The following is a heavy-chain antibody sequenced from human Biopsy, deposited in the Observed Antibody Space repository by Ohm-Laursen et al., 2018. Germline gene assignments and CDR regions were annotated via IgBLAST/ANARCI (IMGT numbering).Heavy chain of an antibody. Sequence: SLRLSCTASGFNFSIYGMNWVRQAPGKGLEWVSSISASGNHIYYTDSVKGRFTVSRDNGKNSVYLQMNSLRVEDTAVYYCARDGEAKYCKHGVCPSDFWGQGTLVTVSS. CDR2: ISASGNHI. J-gene: IGHJ4*02. D-gene: IGHD2-8*01. CDR3: ARDGEAKYCKHGVCPSDF. V-gene: IGHV3-21*01. CDR1: GFNFSIYG.